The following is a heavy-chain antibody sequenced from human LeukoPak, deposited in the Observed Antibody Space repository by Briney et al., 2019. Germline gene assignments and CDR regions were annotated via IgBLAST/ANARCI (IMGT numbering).Heavy chain of an antibody. Sequence: SETLSLTCTVSGGSISSSSYYWGWIRQPPGKGLEWIGSIYYSGSTSYNPSLKSRVTISVDTSKNQFSLKLSSVTAADTAVYYCARGIAVAGDAFDIWGQGTMVTVSS. J-gene: IGHJ3*02. CDR1: GGSISSSSYY. V-gene: IGHV4-39*01. CDR3: ARGIAVAGDAFDI. D-gene: IGHD6-19*01. CDR2: IYYSGST.